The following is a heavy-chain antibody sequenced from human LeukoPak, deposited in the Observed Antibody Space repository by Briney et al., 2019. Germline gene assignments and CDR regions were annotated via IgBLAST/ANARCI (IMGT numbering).Heavy chain of an antibody. D-gene: IGHD6-13*01. CDR3: ARGSRIAAGGSDYYYYMDV. CDR2: ISSSGGYI. Sequence: GGSLRLSCAASGFTFSSYSMNWVRQAPGKGLEWVSSISSSGGYIYYADSLKGRITISRDNAKTSLYLHMNSLRAEDTAVYYCARGSRIAAGGSDYYYYMDVWGKGTTVTISS. V-gene: IGHV3-21*01. J-gene: IGHJ6*03. CDR1: GFTFSSYS.